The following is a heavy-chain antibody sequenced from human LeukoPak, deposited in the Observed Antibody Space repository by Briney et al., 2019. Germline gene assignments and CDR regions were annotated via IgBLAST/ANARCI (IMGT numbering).Heavy chain of an antibody. CDR2: IYPGDSDT. Sequence: GGSLRLSCKGSGYSFTSYWIGWVRQMPGKGLEWMGIIYPGDSDTRYSPSFQGQVTISADKSISTAYLQWSSLKASDTAMYYCARQFRYCGGDCYDAFDNWGQGTMVTVSS. CDR3: ARQFRYCGGDCYDAFDN. D-gene: IGHD2-21*02. CDR1: GYSFTSYW. V-gene: IGHV5-51*01. J-gene: IGHJ3*02.